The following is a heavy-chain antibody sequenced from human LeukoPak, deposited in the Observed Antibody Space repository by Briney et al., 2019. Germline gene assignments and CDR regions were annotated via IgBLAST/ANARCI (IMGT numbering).Heavy chain of an antibody. J-gene: IGHJ6*02. CDR3: ARGGIAAAGTGYYYYGMDV. CDR1: GYTFTSYY. Sequence: ASVKVSCKASGYTFTSYYMHWVRQAPGQGLEWMGWMNPNSGNTGYAQKFQGRVTMTRNTSISTAYMELSSLRSEDTAVYYCARGGIAAAGTGYYYYGMDVWGQGTTVTVSS. CDR2: MNPNSGNT. D-gene: IGHD6-13*01. V-gene: IGHV1-8*02.